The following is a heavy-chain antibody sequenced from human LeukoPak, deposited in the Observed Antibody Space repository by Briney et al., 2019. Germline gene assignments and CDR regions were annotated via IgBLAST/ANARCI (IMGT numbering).Heavy chain of an antibody. CDR1: GYTFTGYY. D-gene: IGHD6-19*01. Sequence: GASVKVSCKASGYTFTGYYMHWVRQAPGQGLEWMGWINPNSGGTNYAQKFQGRVTMTRDTSISTAYMELSRLRSDDTAVYYCARGPSGSGWYLVFDYWGQGTLVTVSS. CDR2: INPNSGGT. V-gene: IGHV1-2*02. CDR3: ARGPSGSGWYLVFDY. J-gene: IGHJ4*02.